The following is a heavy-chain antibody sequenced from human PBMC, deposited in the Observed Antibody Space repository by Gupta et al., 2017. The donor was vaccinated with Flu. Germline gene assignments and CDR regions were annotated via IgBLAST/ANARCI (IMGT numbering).Heavy chain of an antibody. CDR3: ARAETQVVTGLDY. CDR2: IFHSGST. V-gene: IGHV4-59*11. CDR1: GSSIDSHY. Sequence: QVRLQESGHGLVKPSETLSITCTVSGSSIDSHYWTWIRQPPGKGLEFIGYIFHSGSTNYNPALKSLVTISTDTSKNQFSLKLNSVTAADTAVYYCARAETQVVTGLDYWGQGTLVTVSS. J-gene: IGHJ4*02. D-gene: IGHD2-21*02.